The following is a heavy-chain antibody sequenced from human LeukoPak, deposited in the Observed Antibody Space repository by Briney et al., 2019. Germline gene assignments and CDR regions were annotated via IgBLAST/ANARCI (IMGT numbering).Heavy chain of an antibody. CDR2: ISGSGGST. D-gene: IGHD2-8*01. Sequence: GGSLRLSCAASGFTFSSYAMSWVRQAPGKWLEWVSAISGSGGSTYYADSVKGRFTISRDNSKNTLYLQMNSLRAEDTAVYYCAKGVGDIVLMVSAFAYYWGQGTLVTVSS. CDR3: AKGVGDIVLMVSAFAYY. V-gene: IGHV3-23*01. J-gene: IGHJ4*02. CDR1: GFTFSSYA.